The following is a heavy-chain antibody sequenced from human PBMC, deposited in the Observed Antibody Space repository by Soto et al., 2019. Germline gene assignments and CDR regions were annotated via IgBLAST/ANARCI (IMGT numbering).Heavy chain of an antibody. V-gene: IGHV1-3*01. CDR2: INAGNGNT. CDR1: GYTFTSYA. D-gene: IGHD2-2*01. J-gene: IGHJ6*03. CDR3: ARVEEGYCSSTSCDAYYYYMDV. Sequence: ASVKVSCKASGYTFTSYAMHWVRQAPGQRLEWMGWINAGNGNTKYSQKFQGRVTITRDTSASTAYMELSSLRSEDTAVYYCARVEEGYCSSTSCDAYYYYMDVWGKGTTVTVSS.